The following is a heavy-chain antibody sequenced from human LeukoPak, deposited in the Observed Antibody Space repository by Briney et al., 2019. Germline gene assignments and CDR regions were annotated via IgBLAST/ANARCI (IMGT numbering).Heavy chain of an antibody. V-gene: IGHV3-30-3*01. CDR3: ARDRNPLDNYFDY. D-gene: IGHD1-14*01. Sequence: GGSLRLSCAASGFTFSSYAMHWVRQAPGKGLEWVAVISYDGSNKYYADSVKGRFTISRDNSKNTLYLQMNSLTVEDTALYYCARDRNPLDNYFDYWGQGTLVTVSS. CDR2: ISYDGSNK. J-gene: IGHJ4*02. CDR1: GFTFSSYA.